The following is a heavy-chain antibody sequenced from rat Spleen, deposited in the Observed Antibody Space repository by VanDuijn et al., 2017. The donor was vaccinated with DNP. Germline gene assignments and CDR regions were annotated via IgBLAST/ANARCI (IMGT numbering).Heavy chain of an antibody. V-gene: IGHV5-27*01. CDR1: GFTFSDYN. J-gene: IGHJ3*01. CDR2: ISTSGSST. Sequence: EVQLVESGGGLVQPRRSLKLSCAASGFTFSDYNMAWVRQAPTKGLEWVASISTSGSSTFYRDSVKGRITISRENAKNTLYLRMDSLRSEDTATYGCTARSGYNGWFGYWGQGTLVTVSS. D-gene: IGHD1-4*01. CDR3: TARSGYNGWFGY.